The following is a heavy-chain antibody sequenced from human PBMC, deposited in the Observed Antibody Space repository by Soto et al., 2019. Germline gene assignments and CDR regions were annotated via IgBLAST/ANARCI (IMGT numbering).Heavy chain of an antibody. CDR3: ARGGSGMDYEFWSGYATTKWFDP. J-gene: IGHJ5*02. V-gene: IGHV4-39*07. CDR1: GGSISSSSYY. CDR2: IYYSGST. D-gene: IGHD3-3*01. Sequence: KPSETLSLTCTVSGGSISSSSYYWGWIRQPPGKGLEWIGSIYYSGSTYYNPSLKSRVTISVDTSKNQFSLKLSSVTAADTAVYYCARGGSGMDYEFWSGYATTKWFDPWGQGTLVTVSS.